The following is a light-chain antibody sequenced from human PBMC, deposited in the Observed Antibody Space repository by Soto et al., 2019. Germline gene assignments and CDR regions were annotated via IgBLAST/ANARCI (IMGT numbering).Light chain of an antibody. J-gene: IGKJ1*01. Sequence: DIQLTQSPSSLSASVGDRVSISCRASQSISNYLNWYQQKPGKAPKLLISHDSSLESGVPSRFSGGGSGTDFTLTISRLEPEDFAVYYCQQCGSSPWTFGQGTKVDIK. CDR1: QSISNY. V-gene: IGKV1-39*01. CDR2: HDS. CDR3: QQCGSSPWT.